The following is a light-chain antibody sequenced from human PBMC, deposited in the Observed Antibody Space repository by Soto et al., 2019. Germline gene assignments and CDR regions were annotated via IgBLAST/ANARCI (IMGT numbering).Light chain of an antibody. CDR1: QSISSW. J-gene: IGKJ1*01. V-gene: IGKV1-5*03. Sequence: DIQMTQSPSTLSASVGDRVTITCRASQSISSWLAWYQQKPGKAPKLLIYKASSLESGVPSRFSGSGGGKEFTLTISSLQPDDFAAYYCQQYNSYWTFGQGTKVEIK. CDR2: KAS. CDR3: QQYNSYWT.